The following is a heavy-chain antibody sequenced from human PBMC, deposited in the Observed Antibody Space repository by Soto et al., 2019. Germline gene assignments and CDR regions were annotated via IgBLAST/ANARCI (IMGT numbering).Heavy chain of an antibody. CDR2: INAGNGNT. J-gene: IGHJ6*02. CDR1: GYTFTSYA. CDR3: ARDSLFVCCGYPQNPHYGMSF. Sequence: GASVKVSCKASGYTFTSYAMHWVRQAPGQRLERMGWINAGNGNTKYSQKFQGRVTITRDTSASTAYMELSSLRSEDTAVYYCARDSLFVCCGYPQNPHYGMSFSAQGTTVPGSS. V-gene: IGHV1-3*01. D-gene: IGHD2-15*01.